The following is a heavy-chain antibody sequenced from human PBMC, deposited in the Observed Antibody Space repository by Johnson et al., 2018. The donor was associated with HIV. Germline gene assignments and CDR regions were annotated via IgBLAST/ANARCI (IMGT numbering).Heavy chain of an antibody. D-gene: IGHD1-26*01. CDR1: GFTFSSYA. Sequence: VQLVESGGGVVRPGGSLRLSCAASGFTFSSYAMSWVRQAPGTGLEWVSAISGSGSTIYYADSVKGRFTSSRDNAKNSLCLQMNSLRAEDTAVYYCARAGSSSAFDIWGQGTLVTVSS. CDR2: ISGSGSTI. CDR3: ARAGSSSAFDI. J-gene: IGHJ3*02. V-gene: IGHV3-48*04.